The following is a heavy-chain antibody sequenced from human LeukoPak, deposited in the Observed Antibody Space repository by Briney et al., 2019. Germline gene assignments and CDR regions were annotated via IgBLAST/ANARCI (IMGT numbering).Heavy chain of an antibody. J-gene: IGHJ5*02. Sequence: SGTLSLTCTVSGGSISSYYWSWIRQPPGKGLEWIGYIYYSGSTNYNPSLKSRVTISVDTSKNQFSLKLSSVTATDTAVYYCAREITMVRGSMGAWFDPWGQGTLVTVSS. CDR2: IYYSGST. CDR3: AREITMVRGSMGAWFDP. CDR1: GGSISSYY. D-gene: IGHD3-10*01. V-gene: IGHV4-59*01.